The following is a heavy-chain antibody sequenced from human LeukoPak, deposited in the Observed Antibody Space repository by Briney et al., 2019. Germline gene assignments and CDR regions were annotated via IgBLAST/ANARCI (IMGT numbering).Heavy chain of an antibody. D-gene: IGHD1-1*01. CDR2: IYYSGST. J-gene: IGHJ4*02. Sequence: PSETLSPTCTVSGGSISSSSYYWGWIRQPPGKGLEWIGSIYYSGSTYYNPSLKSRVTISVDTSKNQFSLKLSSVTAADTAVYYCARFYFERTFYFDYWGQGTLVTVSS. V-gene: IGHV4-39*07. CDR3: ARFYFERTFYFDY. CDR1: GGSISSSSYY.